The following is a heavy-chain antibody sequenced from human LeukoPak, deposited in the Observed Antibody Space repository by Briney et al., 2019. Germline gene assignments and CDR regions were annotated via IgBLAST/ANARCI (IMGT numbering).Heavy chain of an antibody. Sequence: GASVKVSCKASGYTFTGYYMHWVRQAPGQGLEWMGWITPNSGGTNYAQKFQGRVTMTRDTSISTAYMELSRLRSDDTAVYYCARALSSRGWQDYWGQGTLVTVSS. CDR3: ARALSSRGWQDY. CDR1: GYTFTGYY. CDR2: ITPNSGGT. V-gene: IGHV1-2*02. D-gene: IGHD6-19*01. J-gene: IGHJ4*02.